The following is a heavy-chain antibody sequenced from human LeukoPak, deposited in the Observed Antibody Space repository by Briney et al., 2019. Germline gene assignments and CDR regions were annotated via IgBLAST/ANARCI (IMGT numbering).Heavy chain of an antibody. J-gene: IGHJ6*02. CDR3: ARDSPEMAYGMDV. D-gene: IGHD5-24*01. Sequence: ASVKVSCKASGYTFTSYYMHWVRQAPGQGLERMGIINPSGGSTSYAQKFQGRVTMTRDTSTSTVYMELSSLRSEDTAVYYCARDSPEMAYGMDVWGQGTTVTVSS. V-gene: IGHV1-46*01. CDR1: GYTFTSYY. CDR2: INPSGGST.